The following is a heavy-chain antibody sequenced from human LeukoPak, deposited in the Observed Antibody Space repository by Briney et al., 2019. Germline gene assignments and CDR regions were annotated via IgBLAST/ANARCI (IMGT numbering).Heavy chain of an antibody. V-gene: IGHV3-33*06. CDR1: GFTFSSYG. CDR2: IWYDGSNK. J-gene: IGHJ4*02. D-gene: IGHD3-9*01. CDR3: AKDPLRRYFDWLIYFDY. Sequence: GGSLRLSCAASGFTFSSYGMHWVRQAPGKGLEWVAVIWYDGSNKYYADSVKGRFTISRDNSKNTLYLQMNSLRAEDTAVYYCAKDPLRRYFDWLIYFDYWGQGTLVTVSS.